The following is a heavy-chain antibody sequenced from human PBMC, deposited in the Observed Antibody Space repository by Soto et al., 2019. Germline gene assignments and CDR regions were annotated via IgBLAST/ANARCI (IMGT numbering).Heavy chain of an antibody. J-gene: IGHJ4*02. V-gene: IGHV3-74*01. CDR3: ARGPAYSDSWYGFDY. CDR1: GFTFSRHW. CDR2: INNDGSST. Sequence: EVQLVESGGGLVQSGGSLRLSCVASGFTFSRHWMHWVRQAPGKGLLWVSRINNDGSSTSYADSVKGRFTISRDNAKNTLYLQVNSLRAEDTAVYYSARGPAYSDSWYGFDYWGQGTLGTVSS. D-gene: IGHD6-13*01.